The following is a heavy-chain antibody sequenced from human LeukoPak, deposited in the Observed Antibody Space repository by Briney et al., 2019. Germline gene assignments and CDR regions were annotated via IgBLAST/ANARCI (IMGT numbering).Heavy chain of an antibody. CDR3: ARADSSIAARLSRSSIFNYYYYMDV. J-gene: IGHJ6*03. Sequence: GGSLRLSCAASGFTFSSYAMHWVRQAPGKGLEWVAIISFDGSKKDYADSVKGRFTISRDNSKNTLYMQMNSLRAEDTAVYYCARADSSIAARLSRSSIFNYYYYMDVWGKGTTVTVSS. CDR1: GFTFSSYA. V-gene: IGHV3-30*04. CDR2: ISFDGSKK. D-gene: IGHD6-6*01.